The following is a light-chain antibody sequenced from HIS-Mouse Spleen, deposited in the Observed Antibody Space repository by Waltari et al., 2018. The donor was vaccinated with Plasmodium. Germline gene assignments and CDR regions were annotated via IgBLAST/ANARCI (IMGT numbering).Light chain of an antibody. Sequence: DIQMTRSPSTLSASVGARVPLTCRASQSISSWLAWYQQKPGKAPKLLIYKASSLESGVPSRFSGSGSGTEFTLTISSLQPDDFATYYCQQYNSYSYTFGQGTKLEIK. CDR1: QSISSW. CDR2: KAS. V-gene: IGKV1-5*03. J-gene: IGKJ2*01. CDR3: QQYNSYSYT.